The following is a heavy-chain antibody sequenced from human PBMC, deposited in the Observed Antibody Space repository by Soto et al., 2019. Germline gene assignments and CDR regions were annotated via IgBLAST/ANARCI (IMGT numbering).Heavy chain of an antibody. CDR2: IIPIFGTA. D-gene: IGHD2-2*01. Sequence: QVQLVQSGAEVKKPGSSVKVSCKASGGTFSSYAISWVRQAPGQGLEWMGGIIPIFGTANYAQKFQGRVTITADESTSTAYMELSSLRSEDTAVYYCARGGLGDIVFVPAHDWFDPWGQGTLVTVSS. CDR3: ARGGLGDIVFVPAHDWFDP. V-gene: IGHV1-69*12. CDR1: GGTFSSYA. J-gene: IGHJ5*02.